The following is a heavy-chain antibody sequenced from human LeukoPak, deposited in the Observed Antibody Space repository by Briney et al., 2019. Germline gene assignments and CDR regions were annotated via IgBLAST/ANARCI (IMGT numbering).Heavy chain of an antibody. CDR3: TKNAGRREGWFDL. J-gene: IGHJ5*02. CDR2: IESDESIR. Sequence: PGGSLRLSCAASGLTFSRYGMHWVRQTPGKGLEWVAFIESDESIRQYADLVKGRFTISRDNSKNMSYLQMNSLTTEDTAMYYCTKNAGRREGWFDLWGQGTLVTVSS. V-gene: IGHV3-30*02. D-gene: IGHD1-26*01. CDR1: GLTFSRYG.